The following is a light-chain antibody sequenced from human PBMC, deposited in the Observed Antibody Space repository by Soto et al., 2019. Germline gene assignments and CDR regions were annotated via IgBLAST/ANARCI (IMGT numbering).Light chain of an antibody. Sequence: QSVLTQPPSVSGSPGQSVAISCTGTGSDIGTYNRVSWYQQPPGTAPKLMIYDVSDRPSGVPDRFSGSKSGNTASLTISGLQAEDEADYYTSSSTYGFGTGTKVTVL. V-gene: IGLV2-18*01. J-gene: IGLJ1*01. CDR3: SSSTYG. CDR1: GSDIGTYNR. CDR2: DVS.